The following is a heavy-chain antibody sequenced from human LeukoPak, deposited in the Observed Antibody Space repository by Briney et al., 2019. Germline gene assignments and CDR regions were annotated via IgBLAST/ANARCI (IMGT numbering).Heavy chain of an antibody. J-gene: IGHJ5*02. Sequence: SETLSLTCTVSGGSISSYYWSWIRQPPGKGLEWIGYIYYSGSTNYNPSLKSRVTISVDTSKNQFSLKLSSVTAADTAVYYCARDFSEVAATPAGWFDPWGQGTLVTVSS. CDR3: ARDFSEVAATPAGWFDP. CDR2: IYYSGST. V-gene: IGHV4-59*01. D-gene: IGHD2-15*01. CDR1: GGSISSYY.